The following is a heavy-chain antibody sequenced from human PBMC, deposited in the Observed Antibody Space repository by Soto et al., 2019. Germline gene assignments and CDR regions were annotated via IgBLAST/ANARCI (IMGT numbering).Heavy chain of an antibody. CDR3: ARPQVSPDEEPYYYSYGMDV. J-gene: IGHJ6*04. D-gene: IGHD1-1*01. CDR1: GYTFTSYD. CDR2: MNPNSGNT. Sequence: ASVKVSCKASGYTFTSYDINWVRQATGQGLEWMGWMNPNSGNTGYAQKFQGRVTMTRNTSISTAYMELSSLRSEDTAVYYCARPQVSPDEEPYYYSYGMDVCGEGTTVTVSS. V-gene: IGHV1-8*01.